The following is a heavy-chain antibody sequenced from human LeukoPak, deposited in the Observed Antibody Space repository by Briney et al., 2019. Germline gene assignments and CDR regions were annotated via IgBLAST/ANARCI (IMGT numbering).Heavy chain of an antibody. D-gene: IGHD6-19*01. J-gene: IGHJ4*02. CDR2: INSDGTST. CDR3: ATSEARSNGWYVY. V-gene: IGHV3-74*01. CDR1: GFTLSSYW. Sequence: GGSLRLSCAASGFTLSSYWMHWVRQAPGKGLVWVSRINSDGTSTTYADSVKGRFTISRDNAKNMLYLQMNSLRAEDTAVYYCATSEARSNGWYVYWGQGTLVPVSS.